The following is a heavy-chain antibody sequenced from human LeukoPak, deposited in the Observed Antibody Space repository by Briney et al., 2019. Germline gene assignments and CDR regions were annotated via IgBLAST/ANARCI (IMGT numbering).Heavy chain of an antibody. J-gene: IGHJ6*03. V-gene: IGHV3-30*02. CDR3: AKGVYYCSSSTCPQYYYYMDV. CDR2: IRYDGTDK. Sequence: PGGSLRLSCADSGFDVSSTYMSWVRQAPGKGLEWVTFIRYDGTDKYYADSVKGRFTISRDDSKNTLYLQMNSLRPEDTAVYYCAKGVYYCSSSTCPQYYYYMDVWGKGTTVTVSS. CDR1: GFDVSSTY. D-gene: IGHD2-2*01.